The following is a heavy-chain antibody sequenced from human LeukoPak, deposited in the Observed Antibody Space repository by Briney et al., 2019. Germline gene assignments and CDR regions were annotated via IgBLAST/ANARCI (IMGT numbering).Heavy chain of an antibody. Sequence: PGGSPRLSCAASGSTFSSYAMIWVRQAPGKGLEWVSSITGNGGRTFYTDSVKGRFTISRDNSKNTVFLQMNNLRVDDTALYYCVREVGSSGAYWGQGTLVTVSS. CDR2: ITGNGGRT. V-gene: IGHV3-23*01. CDR3: VREVGSSGAY. D-gene: IGHD3-10*01. J-gene: IGHJ4*02. CDR1: GSTFSSYA.